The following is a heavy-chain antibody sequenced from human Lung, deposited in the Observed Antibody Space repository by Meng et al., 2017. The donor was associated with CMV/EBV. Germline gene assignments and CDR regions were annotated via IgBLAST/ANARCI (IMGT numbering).Heavy chain of an antibody. J-gene: IGHJ6*02. CDR1: GFMFSDYS. CDR2: ISNGGAYI. V-gene: IGHV3-21*01. Sequence: ESXKISXAASGFMFSDYSMNWVRQAPGKGLEWVSSISNGGAYIYYADSVKGRFTISRDNAQNSLYLQMNSLRAEDTAVYYCARDVSPRSSVYFAIYYFYALDVWGQGTXVTVSS. CDR3: ARDVSPRSSVYFAIYYFYALDV. D-gene: IGHD5/OR15-5a*01.